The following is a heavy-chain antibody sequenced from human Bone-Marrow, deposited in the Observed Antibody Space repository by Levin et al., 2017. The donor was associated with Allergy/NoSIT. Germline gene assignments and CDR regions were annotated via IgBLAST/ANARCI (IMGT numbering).Heavy chain of an antibody. Sequence: KSSETLSLTCSVSGGSISSSDSYWDWIRQSPGKGLEWLGKIYHTGTTYDNPSLKSRVTISIDTTKRQFSLKLSSVTAADTALYYCARSVFTIFGVVIIDYWGQGALVTVSS. CDR2: IYHTGTT. J-gene: IGHJ4*02. D-gene: IGHD3-3*01. CDR3: ARSVFTIFGVVIIDY. CDR1: GGSISSSDSY. V-gene: IGHV4-39*01.